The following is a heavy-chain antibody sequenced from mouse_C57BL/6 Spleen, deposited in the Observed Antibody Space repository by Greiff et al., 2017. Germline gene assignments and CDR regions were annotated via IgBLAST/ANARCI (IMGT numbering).Heavy chain of an antibody. CDR3: TRVYYDYLDY. D-gene: IGHD2-4*01. J-gene: IGHJ2*01. V-gene: IGHV1-15*01. Sequence: VQLQQSGAELVRPGASVTLSCKASGYTFTDYEMHWVKQTPVHGLEWIGAIDPETGGTAYNQKFKGKDILTADKSSSTAYMELRSLTSEDSAVYYCTRVYYDYLDYWGQGTTLTVSS. CDR2: IDPETGGT. CDR1: GYTFTDYE.